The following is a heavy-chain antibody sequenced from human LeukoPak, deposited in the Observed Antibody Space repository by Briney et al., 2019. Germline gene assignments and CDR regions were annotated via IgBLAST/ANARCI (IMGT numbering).Heavy chain of an antibody. D-gene: IGHD2-15*01. J-gene: IGHJ4*02. CDR1: GFTFNKYA. CDR2: MSGIGDT. Sequence: PGGSLRLSCAASGFTFNKYAMSWVRQPPGKGLEWVPSMSGIGDTYYANSVKGRFTISRDNSKNTVSLQMSSLRAEDTAVYYCARDETRRGCSGVTCYSDFDYWGQGTLVTVSS. V-gene: IGHV3-23*01. CDR3: ARDETRRGCSGVTCYSDFDY.